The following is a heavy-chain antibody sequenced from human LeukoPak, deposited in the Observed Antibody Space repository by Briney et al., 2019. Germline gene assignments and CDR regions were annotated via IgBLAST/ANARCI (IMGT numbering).Heavy chain of an antibody. D-gene: IGHD6-13*01. Sequence: GESLKISCKGSGYSFTSYWIGWVRQMPGKGLEWMGIIYPGDSDTRYSPSFQGQVTISADKSISTAYLQWSSLKASDTAMYYCARHVRIAAAGTKNWFDPWGQGTLVTVSS. CDR3: ARHVRIAAAGTKNWFDP. V-gene: IGHV5-51*01. J-gene: IGHJ5*02. CDR2: IYPGDSDT. CDR1: GYSFTSYW.